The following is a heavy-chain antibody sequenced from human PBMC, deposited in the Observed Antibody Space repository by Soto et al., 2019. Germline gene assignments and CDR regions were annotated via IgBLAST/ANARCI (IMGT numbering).Heavy chain of an antibody. CDR2: INHSGST. V-gene: IGHV4-34*01. CDR1: GGSFSGYY. J-gene: IGHJ5*02. D-gene: IGHD6-13*01. CDR3: AAGTDGGWFDP. Sequence: TSETLSLTCAVYGGSFSGYYWSWIRQPPGKGLEWIGEINHSGSTNYNPSLKSRVTISVDTSKNQFSLKLSSVTAADTAVYYCAAGTDGGWFDPWGQGTLVTVSS.